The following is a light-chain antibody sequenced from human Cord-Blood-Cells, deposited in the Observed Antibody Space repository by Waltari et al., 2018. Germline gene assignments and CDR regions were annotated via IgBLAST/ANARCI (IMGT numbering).Light chain of an antibody. CDR2: CAS. V-gene: IGKV3-20*01. CDR3: QQYGSSPYT. Sequence: IVLTQSPGTLSLSPGERATLSCRASQSVSSSYVAWYQQKPGQAPRLLIYCASSRATGIPDRFSGSGSGTDFTLTISRLEPEDFAVYYCQQYGSSPYTFGQGTKLEIK. J-gene: IGKJ2*01. CDR1: QSVSSSY.